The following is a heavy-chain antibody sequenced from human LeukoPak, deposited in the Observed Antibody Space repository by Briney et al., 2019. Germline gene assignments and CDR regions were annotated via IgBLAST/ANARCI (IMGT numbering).Heavy chain of an antibody. CDR1: GYTLTELS. V-gene: IGHV1-24*01. J-gene: IGHJ5*02. D-gene: IGHD3-10*01. Sequence: ASVKVSCKVSGYTLTELSMHWVRQAPGKGLEWMGGFDPEDGETIYAQKFQGRVTMTEDTSTDTAYMELSSLRSEDTAVYYCATFHHPLTMVRGVISWFDPWGQGTLVTVSS. CDR3: ATFHHPLTMVRGVISWFDP. CDR2: FDPEDGET.